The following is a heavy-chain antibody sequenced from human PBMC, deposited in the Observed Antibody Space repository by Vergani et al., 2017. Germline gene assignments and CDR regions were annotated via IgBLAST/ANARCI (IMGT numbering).Heavy chain of an antibody. CDR2: IYYSGST. Sequence: QVQLQESGPGLVKPSETLSLTCTVSGGSISSYYWSWIRQPPGXGLEWIGYIYYSGSTNYNPSLKSRVTISVDTSKNQFSLKLISVTAADTAVYYCARSPNYYDSSGYYYDYWYFDLWGRGTLVTVSS. CDR3: ARSPNYYDSSGYYYDYWYFDL. V-gene: IGHV4-59*01. J-gene: IGHJ2*01. CDR1: GGSISSYY. D-gene: IGHD3-22*01.